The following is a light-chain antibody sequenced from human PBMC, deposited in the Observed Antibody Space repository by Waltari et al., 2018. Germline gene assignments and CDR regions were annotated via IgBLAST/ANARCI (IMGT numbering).Light chain of an antibody. CDR2: GNT. J-gene: IGLJ1*01. Sequence: QSVLTQPPSVSGAPGQRVTTSCTGSSPEIGAGYDVHGYQQLPGTAPKLLTYGNTNRPSGVPDRISASKSGTSASLAITGLQAEDEADYYCQSYDSSLSSSVFGPGTQVTFL. V-gene: IGLV1-40*01. CDR3: QSYDSSLSSSV. CDR1: SPEIGAGYD.